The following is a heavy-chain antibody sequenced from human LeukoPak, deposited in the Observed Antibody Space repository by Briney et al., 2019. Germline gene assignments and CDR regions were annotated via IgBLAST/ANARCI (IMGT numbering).Heavy chain of an antibody. V-gene: IGHV3-9*01. J-gene: IGHJ4*02. Sequence: QPGRSLRLSCAASGFTFDDYAMHWVRQAPGKGLEWVSGISWNSGSIGYADSVKGRFTISRDNAKNSLYLQMNSLRAEDTALYYCAKAAATVTTFDYWGQGTLVTVSS. CDR1: GFTFDDYA. D-gene: IGHD4-17*01. CDR2: ISWNSGSI. CDR3: AKAAATVTTFDY.